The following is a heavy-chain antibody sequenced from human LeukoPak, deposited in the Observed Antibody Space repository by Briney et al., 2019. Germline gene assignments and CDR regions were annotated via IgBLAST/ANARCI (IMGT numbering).Heavy chain of an antibody. CDR2: IWIDGGTK. D-gene: IGHD3-22*01. V-gene: IGHV3-33*01. J-gene: IGHJ4*02. CDR1: RFTPCKYS. CDR3: SRSRGYAGSDYYYVFFDY. Sequence: GSPRHSPAQPRFTPCKYSTHWVCPSPDARRGRVADIWIDGGTKYHADSVKGGFPPSRDTSKNTLYLKMNRLRAEDTLVFSSSRSRGYAGSDYYYVFFDYWGQGTLVTVSS.